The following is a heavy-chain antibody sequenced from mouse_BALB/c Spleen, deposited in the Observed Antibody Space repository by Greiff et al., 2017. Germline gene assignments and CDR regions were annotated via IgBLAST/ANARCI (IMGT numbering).Heavy chain of an antibody. CDR2: ISYSGST. CDR3: ASYYYGSSPFAY. CDR1: GYSITSDYA. J-gene: IGHJ3*01. Sequence: VQLKESGPGLVKPSQSLSLTCTVTGYSITSDYAWNWIRQFPGNKLEWMGYISYSGSTSYNPSLKSRISITRDTSKNQFFLQLNSVTTEDTATYYCASYYYGSSPFAYWGQGTLVTVSA. D-gene: IGHD1-1*01. V-gene: IGHV3-2*02.